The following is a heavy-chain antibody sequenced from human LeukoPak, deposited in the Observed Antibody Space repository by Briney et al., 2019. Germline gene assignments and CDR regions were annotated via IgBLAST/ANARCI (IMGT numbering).Heavy chain of an antibody. D-gene: IGHD3-10*01. Sequence: GGSLRLSCAASGFTFSSYWMNWLRQAPGKGLEWVANVKQDGSEKYYVDSVKGRFTISRDNSKTTLYLQMNSLRAEDTAVYYCARGLSSVNDAFDIWGQGTMVTVSS. V-gene: IGHV3-7*03. CDR3: ARGLSSVNDAFDI. CDR1: GFTFSSYW. J-gene: IGHJ3*02. CDR2: VKQDGSEK.